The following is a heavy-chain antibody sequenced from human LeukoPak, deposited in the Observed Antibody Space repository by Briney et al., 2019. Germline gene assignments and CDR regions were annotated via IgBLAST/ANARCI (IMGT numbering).Heavy chain of an antibody. CDR1: GGTFSSYA. CDR2: IIPILGIA. J-gene: IGHJ6*02. CDR3: ARDTETTMYYYGMDV. D-gene: IGHD1-1*01. V-gene: IGHV1-69*04. Sequence: SVTVSCKASGGTFSSYAISWVRQAPGQGLEWMGRIIPILGIANYAQKFQGRVTITADKSTSTAYMELSSLRSEDTAVYYCARDTETTMYYYGMDVWGQGTTVTVSS.